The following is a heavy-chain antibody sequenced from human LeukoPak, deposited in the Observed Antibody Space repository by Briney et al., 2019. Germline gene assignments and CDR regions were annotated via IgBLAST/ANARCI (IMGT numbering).Heavy chain of an antibody. CDR1: GGSFSGYY. CDR3: ARTYYYGSGSSYNPRGYFDY. CDR2: INHSGST. V-gene: IGHV4-34*01. Sequence: SETLSLTCAVYGGSFSGYYWSWIRQPPGKGLEWIGEINHSGSTNYNPSLKSRVTISVDTSKNQFSLKLSSVTAADTAVYYCARTYYYGSGSSYNPRGYFDYWGQGTLVTVSS. J-gene: IGHJ4*02. D-gene: IGHD3-10*01.